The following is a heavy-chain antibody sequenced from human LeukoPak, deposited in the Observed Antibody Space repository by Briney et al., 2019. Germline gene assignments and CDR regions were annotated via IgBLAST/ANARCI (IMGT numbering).Heavy chain of an antibody. CDR1: GFTFSTYG. CDR2: ISGGGDRT. D-gene: IGHD6-13*01. J-gene: IGHJ5*02. CDR3: AKDWHISSWYGRFDP. Sequence: GGSLRLSCAAAGFTFSTYGMSWVRQAPGKGLEWVSGISGGGDRTSYAQSVKGRFTISRDNFKNMLYLQMNSLRAEDTAVYYCAKDWHISSWYGRFDPWGQGTLVAVSS. V-gene: IGHV3-23*01.